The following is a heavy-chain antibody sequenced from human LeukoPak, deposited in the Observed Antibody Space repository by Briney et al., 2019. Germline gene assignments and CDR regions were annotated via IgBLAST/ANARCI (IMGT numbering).Heavy chain of an antibody. CDR3: ARVEVGGIFDY. J-gene: IGHJ4*02. V-gene: IGHV4-34*09. CDR1: GGSFSGYY. D-gene: IGHD1-26*01. CDR2: INHSGST. Sequence: PSGTLSLTCAVYGGSFSGYYWSWIRQPPGKGLEWIGEINHSGSTYYNPSLKSRVTISVDTSKNQFSLKLSSVTAADTAVYYCARVEVGGIFDYWGQGTLVTVSS.